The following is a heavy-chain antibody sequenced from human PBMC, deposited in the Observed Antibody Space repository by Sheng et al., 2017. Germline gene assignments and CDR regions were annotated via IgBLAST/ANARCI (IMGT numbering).Heavy chain of an antibody. CDR2: SIPVGAP. CDR1: VAPSVVTT. V-gene: IGHV4-4*07. J-gene: IGHJ5*02. D-gene: IGHD2-2*01. Sequence: QVQLQESGPGLVKAFRRPCPSPALSLVAPSVVTTGAGSGSPPGRDWSGLGVSIPVGAPTTTPPSKSRVTMSVDTSKNQFSLKLSSVTAADTAVYYCARTYCSSTSCYYNWFDPWGQGTLVTVSS. CDR3: ARTYCSSTSCYYNWFDP.